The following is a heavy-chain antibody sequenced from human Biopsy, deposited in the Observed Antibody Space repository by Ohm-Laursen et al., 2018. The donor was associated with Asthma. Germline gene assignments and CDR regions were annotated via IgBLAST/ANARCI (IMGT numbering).Heavy chain of an antibody. CDR2: ISSSSSTI. CDR1: GFTFSSYS. CDR3: ARPRWGPYGY. D-gene: IGHD4-17*01. V-gene: IGHV3-48*02. J-gene: IGHJ4*02. Sequence: GSLRLSCTASGFTFSSYSMNWVRQAPGKGLEWVSYISSSSSTIYYADSVKGRFTISRDNAKNSLYLQMNSQRDEDTAVYYCARPRWGPYGYWGQGTLVTVSS.